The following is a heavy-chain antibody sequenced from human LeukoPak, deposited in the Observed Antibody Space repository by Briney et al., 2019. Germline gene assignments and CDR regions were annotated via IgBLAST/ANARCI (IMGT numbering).Heavy chain of an antibody. CDR2: IIPIFGTA. J-gene: IGHJ4*02. CDR1: GGTFSSYA. V-gene: IGHV1-69*01. CDR3: ASSLGDSSRPFGY. Sequence: SVKVSVQASGGTFSSYAISWVRQAPGQGLEWMGGIIPIFGTANYAQKFQGRVTITADESTSTAYMELSSLRSEDTAVYYCASSLGDSSRPFGYWGQESLVTVSS. D-gene: IGHD3-22*01.